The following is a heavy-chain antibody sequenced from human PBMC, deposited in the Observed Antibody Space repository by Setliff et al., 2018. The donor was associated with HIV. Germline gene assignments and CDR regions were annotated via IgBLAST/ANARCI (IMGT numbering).Heavy chain of an antibody. J-gene: IGHJ3*02. V-gene: IGHV7-4-1*02. D-gene: IGHD3-10*01. CDR3: ARDIGSRGGAFDM. Sequence: ASVKVSCKASGYRFTMYSMNWVRQAPGHGLEWMGWINTNTGNTMYAQGFTGRFVFSLDTSVSTAFLQITSLKAEDTAVYYCARDIGSRGGAFDMWGQGTRVTVSS. CDR1: GYRFTMYS. CDR2: INTNTGNT.